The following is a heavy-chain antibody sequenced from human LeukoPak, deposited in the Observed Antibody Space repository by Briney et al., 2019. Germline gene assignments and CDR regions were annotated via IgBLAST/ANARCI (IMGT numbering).Heavy chain of an antibody. Sequence: PSETLSLTCAVYGGSFSGYYWTWLRQTPGKGLEWSGGINHGGSTNYNPSLRSRVTISVDTSKNQFSLRLRSVSAADTAVCYCARGWVVTAYAPFDPWGQGTLVIVSS. D-gene: IGHD2-21*02. V-gene: IGHV4-34*01. CDR2: INHGGST. CDR1: GGSFSGYY. CDR3: ARGWVVTAYAPFDP. J-gene: IGHJ5*02.